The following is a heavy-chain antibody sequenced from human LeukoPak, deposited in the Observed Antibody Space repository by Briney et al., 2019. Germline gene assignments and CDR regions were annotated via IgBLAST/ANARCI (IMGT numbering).Heavy chain of an antibody. CDR2: IYHSGST. J-gene: IGHJ4*02. Sequence: SETRSLTCTVSGVSISSGGYYWSWIRQPPGKGLEWIGYIYHSGSTYYNPSLKSRVTISVDRSKNQFSLKLSSVTAADTAVYYCARERCSSTSCYTDYFDYWGQGTLVTVSS. CDR3: ARERCSSTSCYTDYFDY. CDR1: GVSISSGGYY. D-gene: IGHD2-2*02. V-gene: IGHV4-30-2*01.